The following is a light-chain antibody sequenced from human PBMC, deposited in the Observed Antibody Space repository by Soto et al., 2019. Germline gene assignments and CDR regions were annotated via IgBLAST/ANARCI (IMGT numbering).Light chain of an antibody. Sequence: EIVMTQSPASLSVSPGERVTLSCRAGQGVTTNLAWYQEKPGRGPRLLIYGASTRATGIPDRFSGSGSGTEFTLTISNLQPDDFATYYCQHYNSYFPWMFGQGTKVDIK. CDR3: QHYNSYFPWM. V-gene: IGKV3D-15*01. J-gene: IGKJ1*01. CDR1: QGVTTN. CDR2: GAS.